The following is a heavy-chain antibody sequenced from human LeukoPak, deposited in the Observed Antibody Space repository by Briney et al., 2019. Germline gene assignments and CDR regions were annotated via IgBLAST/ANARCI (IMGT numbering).Heavy chain of an antibody. CDR3: ARDPGVVAFYYFDY. J-gene: IGHJ4*02. D-gene: IGHD3-3*01. Sequence: PGGSLRLSCAASGFTFSSHAMGWVRQAPGKGLEWVSAIGGSGGSTYYADSVKGRFTISRDNSKNTLYLQMNSLRAEDTALYYCARDPGVVAFYYFDYWGQGTLVTVSS. CDR1: GFTFSSHA. V-gene: IGHV3-23*01. CDR2: IGGSGGST.